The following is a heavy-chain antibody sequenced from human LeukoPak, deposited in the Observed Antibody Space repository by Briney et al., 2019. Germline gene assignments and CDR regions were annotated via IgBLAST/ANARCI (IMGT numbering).Heavy chain of an antibody. CDR1: GFTFSSYS. J-gene: IGHJ4*02. V-gene: IGHV3-21*04. D-gene: IGHD4-11*01. Sequence: PGGSLRLSCAASGFTFSSYSMNWVRQAPGKGLEWVSSISSSSSYIYYADSVKGRFTISRDNAKNSLYLQMNSLRAEDTAIYYCAKDDYSDWPPVFDFWGQGTLVTVSS. CDR2: ISSSSSYI. CDR3: AKDDYSDWPPVFDF.